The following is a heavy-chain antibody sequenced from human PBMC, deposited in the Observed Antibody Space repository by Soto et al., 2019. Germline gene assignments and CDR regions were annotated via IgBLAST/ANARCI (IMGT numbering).Heavy chain of an antibody. CDR2: ISGSGGST. J-gene: IGHJ4*02. Sequence: GGSLRLSCAASGFTFSSYAMSWVRQAPGKGLEWVSAISGSGGSTYYADSVKGRFTISRDNSKNTLYLQMNSLRAEDTAVYYCAKVPPPKFSSSYYFDYWGQGTLVTVSS. V-gene: IGHV3-23*01. D-gene: IGHD6-6*01. CDR1: GFTFSSYA. CDR3: AKVPPPKFSSSYYFDY.